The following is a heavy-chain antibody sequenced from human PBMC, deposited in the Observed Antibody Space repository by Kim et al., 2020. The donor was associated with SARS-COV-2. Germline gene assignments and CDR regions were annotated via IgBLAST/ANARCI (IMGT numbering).Heavy chain of an antibody. J-gene: IGHJ4*02. Sequence: VRGRFTISRDNSKHTLNLQMNGLRAEDTAVYYCTRDRMYASVTYYLRFDNWGQGTLVTVSS. V-gene: IGHV3-23*01. D-gene: IGHD3-10*01. CDR3: TRDRMYASVTYYLRFDN.